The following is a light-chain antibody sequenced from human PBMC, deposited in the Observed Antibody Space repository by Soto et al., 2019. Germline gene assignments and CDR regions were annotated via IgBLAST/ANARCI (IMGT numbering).Light chain of an antibody. CDR2: GNR. Sequence: QSVLTKPPSVSGAEGERVTISCTGSRSNLGAGYDEHWYQQLPGTAPKLIISGNRTRPSGVPDRFSGSKSGTSASLAIAGLQVEDESYDYCQSYHSSLSGSRVFGTGTKLTVL. V-gene: IGLV1-40*01. CDR3: QSYHSSLSGSRV. J-gene: IGLJ1*01. CDR1: RSNLGAGYD.